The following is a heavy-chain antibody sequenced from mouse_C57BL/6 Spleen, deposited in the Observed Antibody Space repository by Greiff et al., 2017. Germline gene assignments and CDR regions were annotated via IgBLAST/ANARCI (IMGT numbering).Heavy chain of an antibody. CDR2: IYPSDSET. V-gene: IGHV1-61*01. Sequence: VQLQQPGAELVRPGSSVKLSCKASGYTFTSYWMDWVKQRPGQGLEWIGNIYPSDSETLYNQKFKDKATLTVDKSSSTAYMQLSSLTSEDSAVYYCARGGPITTVVATEYFDVWGTGTTVTVSS. J-gene: IGHJ1*03. CDR1: GYTFTSYW. CDR3: ARGGPITTVVATEYFDV. D-gene: IGHD1-1*01.